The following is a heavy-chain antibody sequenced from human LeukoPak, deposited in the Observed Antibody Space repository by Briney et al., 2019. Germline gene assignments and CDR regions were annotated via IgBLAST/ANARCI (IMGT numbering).Heavy chain of an antibody. J-gene: IGHJ4*02. CDR3: AKDRDIVVVPAADY. D-gene: IGHD2-2*01. Sequence: TGGSLRLSCAASGFTFSSYWMHWVRHTPGKGLEWVSAISGSGGSTYYADSVKGRFTISRDNSKNTLYLQMNSLRAEDTAVYYCAKDRDIVVVPAADYWGQGTLVTVSS. CDR2: ISGSGGST. CDR1: GFTFSSYW. V-gene: IGHV3-23*01.